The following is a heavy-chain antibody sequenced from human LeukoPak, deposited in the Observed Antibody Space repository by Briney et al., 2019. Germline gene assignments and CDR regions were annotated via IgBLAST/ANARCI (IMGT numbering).Heavy chain of an antibody. J-gene: IGHJ4*02. CDR1: GFTFSSYE. Sequence: GGSLRLSCAASGFTFSSYEMNWVRQAPGKGLEWVSYISSSGSTIYYADSVKGRFTISRDDAKNSLYLQMNSLRAEDTAVYYCANSRTTSGLYFDYWGQGTLVTVSS. V-gene: IGHV3-48*03. D-gene: IGHD4-17*01. CDR2: ISSSGSTI. CDR3: ANSRTTSGLYFDY.